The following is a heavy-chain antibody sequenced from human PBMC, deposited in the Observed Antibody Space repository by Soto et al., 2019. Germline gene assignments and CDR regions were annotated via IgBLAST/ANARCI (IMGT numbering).Heavy chain of an antibody. V-gene: IGHV3-21*01. CDR1: GFTFSSYS. J-gene: IGHJ4*02. D-gene: IGHD1-26*01. CDR3: ARVSGSYYFDY. Sequence: EVQLVESGGGLVKPGGSLRLSCAASGFTFSSYSMNWVRQAPGKGLEWVSSISSSSSYIYYADSVRGRFTISRDNAKNSLYLQMKSLRAEDTAVYYCARVSGSYYFDYWGKGTLVTVSS. CDR2: ISSSSSYI.